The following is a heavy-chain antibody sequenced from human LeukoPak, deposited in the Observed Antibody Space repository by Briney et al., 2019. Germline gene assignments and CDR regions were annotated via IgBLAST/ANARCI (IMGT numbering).Heavy chain of an antibody. CDR3: ASQYSSSWYYFDY. CDR1: GGSFSGYY. CDR2: INHSGST. J-gene: IGHJ4*02. D-gene: IGHD6-13*01. V-gene: IGHV4-34*01. Sequence: SETLSLTCAVYGGSFSGYYWSWIRQPPGKGLEWIGEINHSGSTNYNPSLKSRVTISVDTSKNQFSLKLSSVTAADTAVYYCASQYSSSWYYFDYWGQGTLVTVSS.